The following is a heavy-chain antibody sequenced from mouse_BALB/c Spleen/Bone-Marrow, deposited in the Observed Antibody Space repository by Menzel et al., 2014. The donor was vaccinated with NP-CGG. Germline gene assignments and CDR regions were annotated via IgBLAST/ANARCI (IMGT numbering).Heavy chain of an antibody. V-gene: IGHV14-3*02. CDR3: AGYYYGHYFDY. CDR1: GFNIKDTY. J-gene: IGHJ2*01. D-gene: IGHD1-1*01. Sequence: EVQLQQSGAELVKPGASVKLSCTASGFNIKDTYMHWVKQRPEQGLEWIGRIDPANGNTKYDPKFQGKATITADTSSNTAYLQLSSLTSEDTAVYYCAGYYYGHYFDYWGQGTTLTVSS. CDR2: IDPANGNT.